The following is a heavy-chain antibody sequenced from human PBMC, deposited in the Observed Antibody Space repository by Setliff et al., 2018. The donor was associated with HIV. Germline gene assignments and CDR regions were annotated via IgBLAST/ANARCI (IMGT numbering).Heavy chain of an antibody. Sequence: PGGSLRLSCAASGFTFSSYAMHWVRQAPGKGLEWVAVISYDGGNKFYVDSVKGRFTISRDNSKNTLYLQMNSLRAEDTAVYYCARDERWLQFYFHYYFMAVWGRGTTVTVSS. CDR3: ARDERWLQFYFHYYFMAV. CDR1: GFTFSSYA. J-gene: IGHJ6*03. CDR2: ISYDGGNK. D-gene: IGHD5-12*01. V-gene: IGHV3-30*04.